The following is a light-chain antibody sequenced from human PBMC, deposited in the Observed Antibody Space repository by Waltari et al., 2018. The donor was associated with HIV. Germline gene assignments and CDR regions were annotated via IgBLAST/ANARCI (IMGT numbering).Light chain of an antibody. CDR2: QDS. CDR1: NLGDKY. V-gene: IGLV3-1*01. J-gene: IGLJ2*01. CDR3: QAWDSNTGV. Sequence: SYELTQPPSVSVSPGQTASITCTGDNLGDKYTCWYQQKAGQSPVLVIYQDSKRPSGIPERFSGSNSGNTATLTVSGTHIMDDADYYCQAWDSNTGVFGGGTKLTV.